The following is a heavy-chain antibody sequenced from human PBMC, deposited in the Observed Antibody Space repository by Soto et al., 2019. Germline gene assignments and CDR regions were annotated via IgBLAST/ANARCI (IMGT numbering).Heavy chain of an antibody. D-gene: IGHD5-18*01. V-gene: IGHV1-69*06. J-gene: IGHJ5*02. CDR1: GGTFSSYA. Sequence: QVQLVQSGAEVKKPGSSVKVSCKASGGTFSSYAISWVRQAPGQGLEWMGGITPIFGTANYAQKFQGRVTITADKSTSTAYMELSSLRSEDTAVYYCARVVDTAMVTGSWFDPWGQGTLVTVSS. CDR2: ITPIFGTA. CDR3: ARVVDTAMVTGSWFDP.